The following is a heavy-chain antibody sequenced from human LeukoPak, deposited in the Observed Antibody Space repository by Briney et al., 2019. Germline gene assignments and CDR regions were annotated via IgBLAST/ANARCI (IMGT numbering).Heavy chain of an antibody. CDR1: GFTFSSYA. V-gene: IGHV3-23*01. J-gene: IGHJ4*02. CDR2: ISGSGGST. D-gene: IGHD3-22*01. CDR3: AKDSITMIVVVIPRLEYYFDY. Sequence: GGSLRLSCAASGFTFSSYAMSWVRQAPGKGLEWVSAISGSGGSTYYADSVKGRFTISRDNSKNTLYLQMNSLRAEDTAVYYCAKDSITMIVVVIPRLEYYFDYWGQGTLVTVSS.